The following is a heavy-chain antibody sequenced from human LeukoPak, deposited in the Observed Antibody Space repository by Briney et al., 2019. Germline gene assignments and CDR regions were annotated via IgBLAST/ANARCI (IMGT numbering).Heavy chain of an antibody. CDR3: ARRGLKGYCSGGSCYGPPNYYYYYYMDV. Sequence: PSETLSLTCSVSGDSISSSSSYWGWIRQPPGKGLEWIGSIYYSGSTNYNPSLKSRVTISVDTSKNQFSLKLSSVTAADTAVYYCARRGLKGYCSGGSCYGPPNYYYYYYMDVWGKGTTVTISS. V-gene: IGHV4-39*07. CDR2: IYYSGST. J-gene: IGHJ6*03. CDR1: GDSISSSSSY. D-gene: IGHD2-15*01.